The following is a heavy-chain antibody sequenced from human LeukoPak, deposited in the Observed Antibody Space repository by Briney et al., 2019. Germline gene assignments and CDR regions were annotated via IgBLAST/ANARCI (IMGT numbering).Heavy chain of an antibody. V-gene: IGHV3-48*01. CDR1: GFTFSSYS. CDR2: INSVSSTI. D-gene: IGHD3-10*01. J-gene: IGHJ4*02. Sequence: QPGGSLRLSCAASGFTFSSYSMNWVRQAPGKGLEWVSYINSVSSTIYYADSVKGRFTISRDNSKNTLYLQMNSLRAEDTAVYYCAKVTESRYGSGSYPYFDYWGQGTLVTVSS. CDR3: AKVTESRYGSGSYPYFDY.